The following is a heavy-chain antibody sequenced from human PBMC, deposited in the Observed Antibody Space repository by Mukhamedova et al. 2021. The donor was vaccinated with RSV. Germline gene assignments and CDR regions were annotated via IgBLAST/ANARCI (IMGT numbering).Heavy chain of an antibody. CDR2: IDSSDSYT. V-gene: IGHV5-10-1*01. Sequence: GLEWMGRIDSSDSYTNYSPSFQGHVTISADKSISTAYLQWSSLKASDTAMYYCARRGYCSSTSCYIGWFDRWGQGTLVTVSS. J-gene: IGHJ5*02. CDR3: ARRGYCSSTSCYIGWFDR. D-gene: IGHD2-2*01.